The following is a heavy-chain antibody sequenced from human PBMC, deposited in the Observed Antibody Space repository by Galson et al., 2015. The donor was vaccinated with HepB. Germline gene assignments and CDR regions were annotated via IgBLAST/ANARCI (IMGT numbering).Heavy chain of an antibody. CDR3: AREVHYGDYYYGMDV. V-gene: IGHV4-59*01. Sequence: SETLSLTCTVSGGSISSYYWSWIRQPPGKGLEWIGYIYYSGSTNYNPSLKSRVTISVDTSKNQFSLKLSSVTAADTAVYYCAREVHYGDYYYGMDVWGQGTTVTVSS. CDR1: GGSISSYY. D-gene: IGHD4-17*01. CDR2: IYYSGST. J-gene: IGHJ6*02.